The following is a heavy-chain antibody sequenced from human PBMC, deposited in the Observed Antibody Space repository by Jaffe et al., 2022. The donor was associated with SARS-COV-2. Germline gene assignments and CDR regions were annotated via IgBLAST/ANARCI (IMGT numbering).Heavy chain of an antibody. CDR3: VRGRGGAYSDFDF. CDR2: SKNKAEAYFT. CDR1: GFTFSDHY. D-gene: IGHD1-26*01. Sequence: EVHLVESGGDLVQPGGSLRLSCAASGFTFSDHYMDWVRQAPGKGLDWVGRSKNKAEAYFTEFAASVKGRFTISRDDSKNSLYLQMNSLRTEDTAVYYCVRGRGGAYSDFDFWGQGTLVTVSS. J-gene: IGHJ4*02. V-gene: IGHV3-72*01.